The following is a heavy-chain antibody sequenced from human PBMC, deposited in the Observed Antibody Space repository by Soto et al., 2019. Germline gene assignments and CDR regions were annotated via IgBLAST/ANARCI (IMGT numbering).Heavy chain of an antibody. CDR3: ASPYCSGGSCYHFDY. D-gene: IGHD2-15*01. J-gene: IGHJ4*02. CDR1: GGTFSSYA. V-gene: IGHV1-69*13. Sequence: ASVKVSCKASGGTFSSYAISWVRQAPGQGLEWMGGIIPIFGTANYAQKFQGRVTITADESTSTAYMELSSLRSEDTAVYYCASPYCSGGSCYHFDYWGQGTLVTVSS. CDR2: IIPIFGTA.